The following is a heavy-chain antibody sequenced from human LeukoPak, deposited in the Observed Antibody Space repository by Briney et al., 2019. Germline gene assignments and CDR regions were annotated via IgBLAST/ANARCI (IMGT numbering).Heavy chain of an antibody. Sequence: PSETLSLTCTVSGGSISSSSYYWGWIRQPPGKGLEWIGTMYYSGSTYYNPSLKSRVTISVDTSKNQFSLKVSSVTAADTAVYYCPRLPSSGWLRYYSDYWGQGTLVTVSS. CDR2: MYYSGST. D-gene: IGHD6-19*01. J-gene: IGHJ4*02. V-gene: IGHV4-39*01. CDR1: GGSISSSSYY. CDR3: PRLPSSGWLRYYSDY.